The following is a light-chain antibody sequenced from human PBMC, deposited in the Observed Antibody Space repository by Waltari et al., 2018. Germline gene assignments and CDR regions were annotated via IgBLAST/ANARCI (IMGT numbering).Light chain of an antibody. Sequence: QVVLTQSPSASASLRASVKLTCTLSSGYGHFAIAWHPHPPAKGPSYLMKLNSDGRHSKGDGMPDRFSGSSSGGERYLTISGLQSEDESDYYCQTWGTGTYWMFGGGTKLTVL. CDR1: SGYGHFA. CDR2: LNSDGRH. J-gene: IGLJ3*02. V-gene: IGLV4-69*01. CDR3: QTWGTGTYWM.